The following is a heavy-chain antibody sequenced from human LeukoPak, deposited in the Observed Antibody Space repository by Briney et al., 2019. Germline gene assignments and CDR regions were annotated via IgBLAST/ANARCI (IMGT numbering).Heavy chain of an antibody. CDR1: GYTFTGYY. J-gene: IGHJ4*02. V-gene: IGHV1-2*02. CDR3: FRAAAGFVRGY. Sequence: VASVKVSCKASGYTFTGYYMHWVRQAPGQGLEWMGWINPNSGGTNYAQKFQGRVTMTRDTSISTAYMELSRLRSDDTAVYYCFRAAAGFVRGYWGQGTLVTVSS. D-gene: IGHD6-13*01. CDR2: INPNSGGT.